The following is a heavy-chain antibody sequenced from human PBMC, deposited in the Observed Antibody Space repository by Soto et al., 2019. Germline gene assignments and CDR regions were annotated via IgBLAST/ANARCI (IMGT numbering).Heavy chain of an antibody. J-gene: IGHJ4*02. Sequence: PSETLSLTCSVSGGSIISSSYYWVWIRQPPGKGLEWIGDVYYSGTTHYNPSLKSRVTISVDKSKNQFSLKLSSVTAADTAVYYCASMRTEAAAVYYFDYWGQGTLVTVSS. D-gene: IGHD6-13*01. CDR2: VYYSGTT. V-gene: IGHV4-39*07. CDR3: ASMRTEAAAVYYFDY. CDR1: GGSIISSSYY.